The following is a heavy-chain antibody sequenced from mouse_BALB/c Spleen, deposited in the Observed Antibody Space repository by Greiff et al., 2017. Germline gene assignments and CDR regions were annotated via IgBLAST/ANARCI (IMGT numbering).Heavy chain of an antibody. D-gene: IGHD1-1*01. CDR2: ISYDGSN. CDR3: ARDRDYYGSSHYFDY. J-gene: IGHJ2*01. V-gene: IGHV3-6*02. CDR1: GYSITSGYY. Sequence: EVKLEESGPGLVKPSQSLSLTCSVTGYSITSGYYWNWIRQFPGNKLEWMGYISYDGSNNYNPSLKNRISITRDTSKNQFFLKLNSVTTEDTATYYCARDRDYYGSSHYFDYWGQGTTLTVSS.